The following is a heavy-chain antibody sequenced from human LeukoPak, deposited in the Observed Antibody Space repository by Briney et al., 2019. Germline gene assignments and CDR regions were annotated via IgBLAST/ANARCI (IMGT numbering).Heavy chain of an antibody. V-gene: IGHV4-39*01. Sequence: SETLSLICTVSGVSISSSSYYWGWIRQPPGKGLEWIGSIYYSRSTYYNPSLRSRVTISVDTSKNQFSLKLSSVTAADTAVYYCARLRQLVLIDYWGQGTLVTVSS. CDR1: GVSISSSSYY. CDR2: IYYSRST. J-gene: IGHJ4*02. CDR3: ARLRQLVLIDY. D-gene: IGHD6-13*01.